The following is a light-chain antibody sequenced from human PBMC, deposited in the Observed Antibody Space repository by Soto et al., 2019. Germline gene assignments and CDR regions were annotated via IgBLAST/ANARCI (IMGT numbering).Light chain of an antibody. V-gene: IGLV2-14*01. J-gene: IGLJ1*01. CDR3: SSYTGSSTYV. CDR2: DVT. CDR1: SSDVGGYNY. Sequence: QSLLTQPASVSGSPRQSITISCTGTSSDVGGYNYVSWYQQHPGKAPKLMIYDVTNRPSGVSNRFSGSKSGNTASLTISGLQAEDEADYYCSSYTGSSTYVFGTGTKDTVL.